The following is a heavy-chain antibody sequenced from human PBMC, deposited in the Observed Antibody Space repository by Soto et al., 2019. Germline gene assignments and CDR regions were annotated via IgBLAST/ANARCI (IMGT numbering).Heavy chain of an antibody. D-gene: IGHD2-15*01. CDR2: IYYSGST. CDR1: EGYISSYY. V-gene: IGHV4-59*01. J-gene: IGHJ6*02. CDR3: ARVQVVAATPPSDFYYYYGMDV. Sequence: FVPKSHTDTVSEGYISSYYGSWIRKKTGQGLEWIGYIYYSGSTNYTPSLKSRVTISVDTSKDQFSLKLRSVTAADTAVYYCARVQVVAATPPSDFYYYYGMDVWGQGTTVTVSS.